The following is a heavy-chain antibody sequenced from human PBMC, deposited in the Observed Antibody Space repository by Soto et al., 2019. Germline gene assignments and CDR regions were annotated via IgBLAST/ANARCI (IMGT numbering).Heavy chain of an antibody. Sequence: SATLSLTCTVSGASVSSPTHYWNWIRHSPGKGLEWIGFVYYSGITNYSPSLKSRVTISLDTSKDQFSLRLTSVTAADTAVYYCARTRDNNINYYYALDVWGQGTTVTVS. CDR3: ARTRDNNINYYYALDV. V-gene: IGHV4-61*01. CDR2: VYYSGIT. D-gene: IGHD1-20*01. J-gene: IGHJ6*02. CDR1: GASVSSPTHY.